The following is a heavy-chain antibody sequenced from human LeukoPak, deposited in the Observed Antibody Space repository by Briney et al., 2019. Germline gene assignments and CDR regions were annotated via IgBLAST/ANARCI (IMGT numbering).Heavy chain of an antibody. J-gene: IGHJ6*03. Sequence: GGSLRLSCAASGFTFGSYAMSWVRQAPGKGLEWVSAISGSGGSTYYADSVKGRFTISRDNYKNTLYLQMNSLRAEDTAVYYCAKGQGLYYYYYMDVWGKGTTVTVSS. V-gene: IGHV3-23*01. CDR3: AKGQGLYYYYYMDV. CDR1: GFTFGSYA. CDR2: ISGSGGST.